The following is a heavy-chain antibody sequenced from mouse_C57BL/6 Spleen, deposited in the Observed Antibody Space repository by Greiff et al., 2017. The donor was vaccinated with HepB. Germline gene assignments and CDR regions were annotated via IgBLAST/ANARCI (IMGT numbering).Heavy chain of an antibody. Sequence: EVHLVESGGGLVKPGGSLKLSCAASGFTFSDYGMHWVRQAPEKGLEWVAYISSGSSTIYYADTVKGRFTISRDNAKNTLFLQMTSLRSEDTAMYYCARDYYDYDGRVDAMDYWGQGTSVTVSS. CDR3: ARDYYDYDGRVDAMDY. V-gene: IGHV5-17*01. CDR1: GFTFSDYG. CDR2: ISSGSSTI. D-gene: IGHD2-4*01. J-gene: IGHJ4*01.